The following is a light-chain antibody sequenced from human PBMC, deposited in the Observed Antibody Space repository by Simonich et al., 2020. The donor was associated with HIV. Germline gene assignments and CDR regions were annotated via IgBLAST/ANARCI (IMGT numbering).Light chain of an antibody. Sequence: QSALTQPASVSGSPGQSITISCTGTSSDVGSYNLVSWYQQHPGKAPKLMIYVGNKRPSGVSNRFSGSKSGNTASLTISGLQAEDEADYYCCSYAGSSTWVFGGGTKLTVL. CDR2: VGN. V-gene: IGLV2-23*01. J-gene: IGLJ3*02. CDR3: CSYAGSSTWV. CDR1: SSDVGSYNL.